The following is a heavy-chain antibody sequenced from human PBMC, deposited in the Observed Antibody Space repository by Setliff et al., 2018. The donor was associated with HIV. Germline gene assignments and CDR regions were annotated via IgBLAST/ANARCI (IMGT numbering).Heavy chain of an antibody. CDR2: ISSSSNYL. D-gene: IGHD1-26*01. Sequence: GGSLRLSCAASGLTFDDYAIHWVRQAPGKGLEWVSGISSSSNYLDYADSVRGRFTISRDNAKNSLFLQMNSLRAEDTAVYYCARIEGGTYFGWLDYWGQGTLVTVSS. V-gene: IGHV3-21*01. CDR3: ARIEGGTYFGWLDY. J-gene: IGHJ4*02. CDR1: GLTFDDYA.